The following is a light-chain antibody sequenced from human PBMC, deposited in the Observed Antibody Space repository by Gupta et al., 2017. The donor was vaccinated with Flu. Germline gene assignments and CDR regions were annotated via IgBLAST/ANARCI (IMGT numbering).Light chain of an antibody. CDR1: EVGDKN. CDR3: QAYASGVGVV. Sequence: PGQTASVTCSGHEVGDKNVSWYQKKSGQSPRVVIYHDDRRPSGVPDRFSDSKSGDTATLTISKAQKSDEGDYYCQAYASGVGVVFGGGTRLTVL. V-gene: IGLV3-1*01. CDR2: HDD. J-gene: IGLJ2*01.